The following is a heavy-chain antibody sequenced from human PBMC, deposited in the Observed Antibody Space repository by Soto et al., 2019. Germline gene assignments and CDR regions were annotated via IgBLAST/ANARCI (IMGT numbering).Heavy chain of an antibody. CDR2: INHSGST. V-gene: IGHV4-34*01. CDR1: GGSFSGYY. D-gene: IGHD3-16*02. CDR3: ARPAGLWGSYRRIGNWFDP. J-gene: IGHJ5*02. Sequence: SETLSLTCAVYGGSFSGYYWSWIRQPPGKGLEWIGEINHSGSTNYNPSLKSRVTISVDTSKNQFSLKLSSVTAADTAVYYCARPAGLWGSYRRIGNWFDPWGQGALVTVSS.